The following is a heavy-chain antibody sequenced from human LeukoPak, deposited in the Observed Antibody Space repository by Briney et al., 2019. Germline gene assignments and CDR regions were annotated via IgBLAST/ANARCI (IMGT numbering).Heavy chain of an antibody. CDR3: AREGAAAAVAGDAFDI. J-gene: IGHJ3*02. CDR2: ISSDGSHK. V-gene: IGHV3-30*03. Sequence: PGRSLRLSCAASGFTFSSYGMHWVRQAPGTGLEWVAVISSDGSHKYYADSVKGRFTISRDNSKNTLYLQMNSLRAEDTAVYYCAREGAAAAVAGDAFDIWGQGTMVTVSS. CDR1: GFTFSSYG. D-gene: IGHD6-13*01.